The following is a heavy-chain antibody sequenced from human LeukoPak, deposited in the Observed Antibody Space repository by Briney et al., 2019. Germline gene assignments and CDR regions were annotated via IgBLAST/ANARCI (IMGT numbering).Heavy chain of an antibody. V-gene: IGHV4-31*03. CDR1: GGSISSGGYY. CDR3: ARDGALAAAWPYWFDP. D-gene: IGHD6-13*01. CDR2: IYYSGST. Sequence: SETLSLTCTVSGGSISSGGYYWSWIRQHPGKGLEWIGYIYYSGSTYYNPSLKSRVTISVDTSKNQFSLKLSSVTAADTAVYYCARDGALAAAWPYWFDPWGQGTLVTVSS. J-gene: IGHJ5*02.